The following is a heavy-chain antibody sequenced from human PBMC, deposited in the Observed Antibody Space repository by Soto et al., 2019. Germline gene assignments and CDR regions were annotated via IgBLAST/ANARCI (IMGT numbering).Heavy chain of an antibody. J-gene: IGHJ6*02. CDR1: GFTFSSYW. CDR2: INSDGSST. Sequence: PGGSLRLSCAASGFTFSSYWMHWVRQAPGKGLVWVSRINSDGSSTSYADSVKGRFTISRDNAKNTLYLQMNSLRAEDTAVYYCARVGWEYSSSPGGYYYYYGIDVWGQGTTVTVSS. V-gene: IGHV3-74*01. D-gene: IGHD6-6*01. CDR3: ARVGWEYSSSPGGYYYYYGIDV.